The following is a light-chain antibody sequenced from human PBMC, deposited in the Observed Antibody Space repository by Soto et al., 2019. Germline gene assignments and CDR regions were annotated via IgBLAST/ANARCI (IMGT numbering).Light chain of an antibody. V-gene: IGKV1-39*01. CDR1: QSIRNY. CDR3: QQGNSPSLT. CDR2: VAF. J-gene: IGKJ4*01. Sequence: DIQLNQSQCSLSSSVGDSVTITCRANQSIRNYLNWYLQKPGKAPKLLIYVAFSMQNGDPSRFSGSGSGTDVTLTISSLQPEDSATYYWQQGNSPSLTFGGPTRVEIK.